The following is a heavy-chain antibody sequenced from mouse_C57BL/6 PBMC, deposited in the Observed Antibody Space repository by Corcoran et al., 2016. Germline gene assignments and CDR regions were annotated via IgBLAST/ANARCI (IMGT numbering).Heavy chain of an antibody. CDR1: GYTFTDYY. CDR2: INPNNGGT. CDR3: ARWGGYLDV. J-gene: IGHJ1*03. V-gene: IGHV1-26*01. Sequence: EVQLQQSGPELVKPGASVKISCKASGYTFTDYYMNWVKQSHGQSLEWIGDINPNNGGTSYNQKFKGKATLTVDKSSSTAYMELRSLTSEDSAGDYCARWGGYLDVGGTGTTVTVTS.